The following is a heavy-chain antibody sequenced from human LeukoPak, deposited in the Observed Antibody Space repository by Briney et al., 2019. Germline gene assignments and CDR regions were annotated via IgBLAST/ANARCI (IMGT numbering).Heavy chain of an antibody. CDR1: GGSISSYY. V-gene: IGHV4-39*07. J-gene: IGHJ3*02. Sequence: PSETLSLTCTVSGGSISSYYWSWIRQPPGKGLEWIGSIYYSGSTYYNPSLKSRATISVDTSKNQFSLKLSSVTAADTAVYYCARDHDSSGYFLNDAFDIWGQGTMVTVSS. D-gene: IGHD3-22*01. CDR3: ARDHDSSGYFLNDAFDI. CDR2: IYYSGST.